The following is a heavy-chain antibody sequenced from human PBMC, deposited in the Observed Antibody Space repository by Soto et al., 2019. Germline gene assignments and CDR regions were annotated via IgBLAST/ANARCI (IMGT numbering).Heavy chain of an antibody. D-gene: IGHD3-16*02. CDR2: IFPKFGTT. CDR1: GDTDTNYV. J-gene: IGHJ6*02. V-gene: IGHV1-69*01. Sequence: QVQLVQSGAEVKKPGSSVKVSCKATGDTDTNYVISWVRQAPGQGLEWMGGIFPKFGTTYSAQKLQDRLTITADESTSTVYMQLSSLRLDDTAVYYCEAEMTFGKLSVVWGQGTTVTVSS. CDR3: EAEMTFGKLSVV.